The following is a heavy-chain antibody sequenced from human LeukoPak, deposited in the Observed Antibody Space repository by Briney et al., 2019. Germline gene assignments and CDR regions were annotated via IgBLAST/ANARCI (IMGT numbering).Heavy chain of an antibody. V-gene: IGHV4-30-2*01. CDR1: GGSISSGGYS. J-gene: IGHJ4*02. CDR3: ARAYCSGGSCYKKTNSLYYFDY. Sequence: SQTLSLTCAVSGGSISSGGYSWSWIRQPSGKGLEWIGYIYHSGSTYYNPSLKSRVTISVDRSKNQFSLKLSSVTAADTAVYYCARAYCSGGSCYKKTNSLYYFDYWGQGTLVTVSS. D-gene: IGHD2-15*01. CDR2: IYHSGST.